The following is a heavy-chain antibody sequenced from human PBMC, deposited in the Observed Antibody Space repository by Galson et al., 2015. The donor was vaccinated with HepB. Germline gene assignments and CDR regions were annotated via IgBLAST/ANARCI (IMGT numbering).Heavy chain of an antibody. J-gene: IGHJ4*02. V-gene: IGHV3-30*02. CDR1: GFTFSSYA. CDR2: IGSDGSTR. CDR3: ATGADYCFAN. Sequence: SLRLSCAASGFTFSSYAMDWVRQVPGKGLEWVAFIGSDGSTRSYADSVKGRFTISRDKSKNTLYVQMDSLRAEDTAVYYCATGADYCFANWGQGTLVTVSS.